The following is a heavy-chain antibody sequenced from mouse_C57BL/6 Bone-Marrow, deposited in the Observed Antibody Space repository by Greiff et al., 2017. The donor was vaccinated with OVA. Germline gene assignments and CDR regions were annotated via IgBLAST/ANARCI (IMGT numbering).Heavy chain of an antibody. V-gene: IGHV1-55*01. CDR1: GYTFTSYW. D-gene: IGHD1-1*01. CDR2: IYPGSGST. CDR3: ARGGLLEAWFAY. Sequence: VQLQQPGAELVKPGASVKLSCKASGYTFTSYWITWVKQRPGQGLEWIGDIYPGSGSTNYNEKFKGKATLTVDTSSSTAYMQLSSLTSEDAAVYYGARGGLLEAWFAYWGQGTLVTVSA. J-gene: IGHJ3*01.